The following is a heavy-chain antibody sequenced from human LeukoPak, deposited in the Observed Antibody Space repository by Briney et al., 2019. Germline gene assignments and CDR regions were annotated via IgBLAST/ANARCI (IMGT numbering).Heavy chain of an antibody. D-gene: IGHD5-24*01. CDR2: ISYDGSNK. J-gene: IGHJ4*02. CDR1: GFTFSSYG. Sequence: GGSLRLSCAASGFTFSSYGMHWVRQAPGKGLEWVAVISYDGSNKYYADSVKGRFTISRDNAKNTLYLQMNSLRAEDTAVYYCARDPIEMATIAPRTLDYWGQGTLVTVSS. CDR3: ARDPIEMATIAPRTLDY. V-gene: IGHV3-30*03.